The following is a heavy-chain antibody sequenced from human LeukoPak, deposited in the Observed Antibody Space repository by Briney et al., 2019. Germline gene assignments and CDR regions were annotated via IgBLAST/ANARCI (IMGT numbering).Heavy chain of an antibody. CDR3: ARGPLRAIFGVVLDY. D-gene: IGHD3-3*01. CDR2: INHSGST. Sequence: SETLSLTCAVYGGSFSGYYWSWIRQPPGKGLEWIGEINHSGSTNYNPSLKSRGTISVDTSKNQFSLKLSSVTAADTAVYYCARGPLRAIFGVVLDYWGQGTLVTVSS. V-gene: IGHV4-34*01. J-gene: IGHJ4*02. CDR1: GGSFSGYY.